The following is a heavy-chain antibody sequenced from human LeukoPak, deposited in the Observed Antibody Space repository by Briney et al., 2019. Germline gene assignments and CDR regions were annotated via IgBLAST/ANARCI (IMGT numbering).Heavy chain of an antibody. Sequence: ARSLRLSCAASGLTLDDYAMHWVPQAPAKGLEWVSGISWNSGSIGHADSVKGRFTISRDTSKNTFYLQMNSLRAEDTAMYFCTRGTSTVSAGYYWGQGTLVTVSS. CDR2: ISWNSGSI. D-gene: IGHD6-19*01. CDR3: TRGTSTVSAGYY. J-gene: IGHJ4*02. CDR1: GLTLDDYA. V-gene: IGHV3-9*01.